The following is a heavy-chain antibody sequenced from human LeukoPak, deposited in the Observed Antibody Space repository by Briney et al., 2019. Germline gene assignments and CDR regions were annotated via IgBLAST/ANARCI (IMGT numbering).Heavy chain of an antibody. CDR3: ARDRRDSSGYYFDY. J-gene: IGHJ4*02. D-gene: IGHD3-22*01. CDR2: IYHNGGT. CDR1: GGSLSSGSYS. Sequence: TSETLSLTCTVSGGSLSSGSYSWSWIRQPPGKGLEWIGYIYHNGGTNYSPSLKSRVTISADTSKNQFSLKLSSVTAADTAGYYCARDRRDSSGYYFDYWGQGTLVTVSS. V-gene: IGHV4-61*01.